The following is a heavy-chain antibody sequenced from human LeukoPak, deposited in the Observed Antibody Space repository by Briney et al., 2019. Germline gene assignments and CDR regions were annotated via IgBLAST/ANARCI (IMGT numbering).Heavy chain of an antibody. V-gene: IGHV3-30-3*01. Sequence: GGSLRLSCAASGFTFSDSAMHWVRQAPGKGLEWVAVISYDGSNKYYADSVKGRFTISRDNSKNTLYLQMNSLRAEDTAVYYCARDTVDIWGQGAMVTVSS. J-gene: IGHJ3*02. CDR3: ARDTVDI. CDR1: GFTFSDSA. CDR2: ISYDGSNK.